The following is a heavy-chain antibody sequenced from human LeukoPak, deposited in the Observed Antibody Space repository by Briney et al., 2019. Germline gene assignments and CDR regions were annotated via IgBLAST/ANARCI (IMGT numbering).Heavy chain of an antibody. D-gene: IGHD3-3*01. CDR3: ATYTLSQFWSGYYHFDY. CDR1: GGNFISYA. Sequence: SVKVSCKASGGNFISYAVSWVRQAPGQGLEWMGGIIPMFGTSNYAQKFQGRVTITTDESTTTAYMELSSLGSEDTAVYYCATYTLSQFWSGYYHFDYWGPGTLVYVSS. J-gene: IGHJ4*02. CDR2: IIPMFGTS. V-gene: IGHV1-69*05.